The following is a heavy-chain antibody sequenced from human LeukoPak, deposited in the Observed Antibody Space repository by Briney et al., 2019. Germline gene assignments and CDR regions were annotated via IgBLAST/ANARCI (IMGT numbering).Heavy chain of an antibody. J-gene: IGHJ4*02. V-gene: IGHV4-59*01. CDR3: ARLWYGESSFDY. CDR1: GGSISGYY. D-gene: IGHD3-10*01. Sequence: SETLSLTCTVSGGSISGYYWGWIRQPPGKGLEWIGYIYNTVSTNSNPSLKSRVTISEDTSKNQFSLKLTSVTAADTAVYYCARLWYGESSFDYWGQGSLVTVSS. CDR2: IYNTVST.